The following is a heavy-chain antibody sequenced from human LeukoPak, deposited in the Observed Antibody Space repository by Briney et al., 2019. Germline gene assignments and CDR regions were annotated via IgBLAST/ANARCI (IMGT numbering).Heavy chain of an antibody. V-gene: IGHV1-3*01. D-gene: IGHD4-11*01. J-gene: IGHJ6*02. Sequence: GASVKVSCKASGYTFTSYAMHWVRQAPGQRLEWMGWINAGNGNTKYSQKFQGRVTITRDTSASTAYMELSSLRSEDTAAYYCARVGLHYYYYYGMDVWGQGTTVTVSS. CDR3: ARVGLHYYYYYGMDV. CDR1: GYTFTSYA. CDR2: INAGNGNT.